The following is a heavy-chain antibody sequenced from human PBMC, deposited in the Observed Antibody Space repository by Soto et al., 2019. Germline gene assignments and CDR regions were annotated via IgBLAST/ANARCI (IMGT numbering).Heavy chain of an antibody. Sequence: ASVKVSCKASGYTFTAYYIHWVRQAPGQGPEWMAWINPDTGATYSAPKFQGRVTVTSDTSINTSSMELSSLRSDDTAVYYCARVKYGNLRPPTSRCDPWGQGTLVTVSS. CDR3: ARVKYGNLRPPTSRCDP. CDR2: INPDTGAT. J-gene: IGHJ5*02. CDR1: GYTFTAYY. V-gene: IGHV1-2*02. D-gene: IGHD3-10*01.